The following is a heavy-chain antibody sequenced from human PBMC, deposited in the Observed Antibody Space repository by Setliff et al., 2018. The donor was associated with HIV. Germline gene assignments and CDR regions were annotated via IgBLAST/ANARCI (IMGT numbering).Heavy chain of an antibody. CDR3: ARAQYEDRRRYYYDSSGHHPTGGDAFDI. V-gene: IGHV4-59*11. Sequence: SETLSLTCTVSGGSISSHYWSWIRQPPGKGLEWIGFIYYSGSTYYYGGSTYYNPSLKSRVTISVDTSKNQFSLKLSSVTAADTAVYYCARAQYEDRRRYYYDSSGHHPTGGDAFDIWGQGTMVT. CDR2: IYYSGSTYYYGGST. J-gene: IGHJ3*02. CDR1: GGSISSHY. D-gene: IGHD3-22*01.